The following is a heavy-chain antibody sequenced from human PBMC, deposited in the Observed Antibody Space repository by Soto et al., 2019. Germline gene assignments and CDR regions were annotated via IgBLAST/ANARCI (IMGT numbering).Heavy chain of an antibody. Sequence: EVQLLESGGGLVQPGGSLRLSCAASGFTFSSYAMSWVRQAPGKGLEWVSAISGSGGSTYYADSVQGRFTISRYNSKNTLYLQMNSLRAEDTAVYYCANFPAAAGGVNYWGQGTLVTVSS. D-gene: IGHD6-13*01. CDR3: ANFPAAAGGVNY. V-gene: IGHV3-23*01. J-gene: IGHJ4*02. CDR2: ISGSGGST. CDR1: GFTFSSYA.